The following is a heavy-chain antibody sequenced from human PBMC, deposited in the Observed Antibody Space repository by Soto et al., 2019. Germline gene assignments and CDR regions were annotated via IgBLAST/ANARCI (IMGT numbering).Heavy chain of an antibody. Sequence: SETLSLTCAVYGGSFSGYYWSWIRQPPGKGLEWIGEINHSGSTNYNPSLKSRVTISVDTSKNQFSLKLSSVTAADTAVYYCARIAYSSSYNYWGQGTLVTVSS. CDR1: GGSFSGYY. V-gene: IGHV4-34*01. CDR2: INHSGST. J-gene: IGHJ4*02. CDR3: ARIAYSSSYNY. D-gene: IGHD6-6*01.